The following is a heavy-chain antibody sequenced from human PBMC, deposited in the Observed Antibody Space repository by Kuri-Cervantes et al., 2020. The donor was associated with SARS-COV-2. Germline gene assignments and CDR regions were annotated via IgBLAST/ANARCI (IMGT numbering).Heavy chain of an antibody. CDR2: IIPILGVT. Sequence: SVKVSCKASGGNFSNYAITWVRQAPGEGLEWVGRIIPILGVTNYAQRLQGRVTITADISTNTAFMELSSLGSDDTAVYYCARGYCTSPNCYHDFAHWGQGTLVTVSS. CDR3: ARGYCTSPNCYHDFAH. V-gene: IGHV1-69*04. CDR1: GGNFSNYA. D-gene: IGHD2-2*01. J-gene: IGHJ4*02.